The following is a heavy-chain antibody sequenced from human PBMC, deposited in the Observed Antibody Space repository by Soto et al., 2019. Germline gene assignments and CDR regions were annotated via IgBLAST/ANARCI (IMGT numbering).Heavy chain of an antibody. V-gene: IGHV3-33*01. CDR1: GFTFSSYG. CDR3: AREETTYDILTGLDY. J-gene: IGHJ4*02. CDR2: IWYDGSNK. Sequence: GGSLRLSCAASGFTFSSYGMHWVRQAPGKGLEWVAVIWYDGSNKYYADSVKGRFTISRDNSKNTLYLQMNSLRAEDTAVYYCAREETTYDILTGLDYWGQGTLVTVSS. D-gene: IGHD3-9*01.